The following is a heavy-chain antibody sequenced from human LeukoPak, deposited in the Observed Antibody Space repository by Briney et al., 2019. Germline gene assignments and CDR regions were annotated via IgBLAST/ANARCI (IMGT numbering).Heavy chain of an antibody. CDR1: GFTFSNYG. CDR3: AKETYLYLDY. D-gene: IGHD2/OR15-2a*01. CDR2: ISYDGSNK. V-gene: IGHV3-30*18. Sequence: PGVSLRLSCEASGFTFSNYGMHWVRQAPGRGLEWVALISYDGSNKYYADSVKGRFTISRDNSKNTLYLQMNSLRAEDTAVYYCAKETYLYLDYWGQGTLVTVSS. J-gene: IGHJ4*02.